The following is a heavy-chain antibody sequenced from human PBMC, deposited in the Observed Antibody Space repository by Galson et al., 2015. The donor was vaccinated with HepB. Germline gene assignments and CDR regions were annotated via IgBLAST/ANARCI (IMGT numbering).Heavy chain of an antibody. V-gene: IGHV5-10-1*01. D-gene: IGHD3-3*01. CDR2: IDPADSST. CDR1: GYSFTSYW. CDR3: ARQHSDFWSGSAYFNDMRG. J-gene: IGHJ6*04. Sequence: QSGAEVKKPGESLRISCKGSGYSFTSYWITWVRQMPGKGLEWMGTIDPADSSTTYSLSFQGHVIISADKTTKTAYLHWSSLRASDSATYYCARQHSDFWSGSAYFNDMRGGGKGSTVSAAS.